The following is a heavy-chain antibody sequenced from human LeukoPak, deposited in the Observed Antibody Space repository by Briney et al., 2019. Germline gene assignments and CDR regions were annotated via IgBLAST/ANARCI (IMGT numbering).Heavy chain of an antibody. D-gene: IGHD2-15*01. J-gene: IGHJ4*02. CDR2: IGEDGSEK. CDR3: VRDPTRAECRSGSCYLDY. CDR1: GFTFSSYW. Sequence: GSLRLSCAASGFTFSSYWMSWVRQAPGKGLEWVANIGEDGSEKYHVGSVRGRFTISRDNAKNSLYLQMNSLRAEDTAVYYCVRDPTRAECRSGSCYLDYWGQGALVSVSS. V-gene: IGHV3-7*03.